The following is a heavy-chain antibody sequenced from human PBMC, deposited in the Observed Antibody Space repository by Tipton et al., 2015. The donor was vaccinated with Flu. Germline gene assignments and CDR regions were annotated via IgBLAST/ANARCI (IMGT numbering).Heavy chain of an antibody. Sequence: TLSLTCAVYVGFFSGYYWSWIRQSPGKGLEWIGEINHSGSANYNPSLKSRVTISVDTSKNQFSLKLSSVTAADTAVYYCARRDYSNYVSEPKNWFHPWGQGTLVTVSS. CDR3: ARRDYSNYVSEPKNWFHP. J-gene: IGHJ5*02. CDR1: VGFFSGYY. CDR2: INHSGSA. D-gene: IGHD4-11*01. V-gene: IGHV4-34*01.